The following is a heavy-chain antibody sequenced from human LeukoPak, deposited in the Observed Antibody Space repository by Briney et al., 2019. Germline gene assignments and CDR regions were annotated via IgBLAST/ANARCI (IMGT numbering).Heavy chain of an antibody. J-gene: IGHJ4*02. Sequence: SQTLSLTCTVSGGSISSGSYYWSWIRQPAGKGLEWIGRIYTSGSTNYNPSLKSRVTISVDTSKNQFSLKLSSVTAADTAVYYCARGITPRRYYYDSSGPGYFDYWGQGTLVTVSS. CDR2: IYTSGST. CDR3: ARGITPRRYYYDSSGPGYFDY. D-gene: IGHD3-22*01. V-gene: IGHV4-61*02. CDR1: GGSISSGSYY.